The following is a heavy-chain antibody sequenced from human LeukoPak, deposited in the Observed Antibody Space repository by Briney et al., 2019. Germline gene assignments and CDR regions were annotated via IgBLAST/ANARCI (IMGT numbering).Heavy chain of an antibody. CDR3: ARELAYCGGDCPALAI. Sequence: GGSLRLSCAASGFTFSSYSMNWVRQAPGKGLEWVSYISSSSSTIYYADSVKGRFTISRDNAKNSLYLQMNSLRAEDTAVYYCARELAYCGGDCPALAIWGQGTMVTVSS. CDR2: ISSSSSTI. D-gene: IGHD2-21*02. V-gene: IGHV3-48*01. CDR1: GFTFSSYS. J-gene: IGHJ3*02.